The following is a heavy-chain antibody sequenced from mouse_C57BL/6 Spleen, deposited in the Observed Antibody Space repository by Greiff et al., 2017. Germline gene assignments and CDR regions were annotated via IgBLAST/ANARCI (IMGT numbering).Heavy chain of an antibody. CDR3: ARCYDGYCDLAY. D-gene: IGHD2-3*01. CDR2: IDPSDSYT. Sequence: QVQLQQPGAELVMPGASVKLSCKASGYTFTSYWMHWVKQRPGQGLEWIGEIDPSDSYTNYNQKFKGKSTLTVDKSSSTAYMQLSSLTSEDSAVYYCARCYDGYCDLAYWGQGTLVTVSA. V-gene: IGHV1-69*01. CDR1: GYTFTSYW. J-gene: IGHJ3*01.